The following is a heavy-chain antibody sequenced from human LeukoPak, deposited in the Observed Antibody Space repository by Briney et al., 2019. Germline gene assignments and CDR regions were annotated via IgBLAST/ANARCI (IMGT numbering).Heavy chain of an antibody. J-gene: IGHJ4*02. V-gene: IGHV6-1*01. D-gene: IGHD6-19*01. CDR1: GDSVSSNSAA. CDR3: ARGGWSLDK. CDR2: TYYRSKWYS. Sequence: SQTLSLTCAISGDSVSSNSAAWNWIRQSPSRGLEWLGRTYYRSKWYSDYTVSVKGRITNNPDTSKNQFNRQVNSVTPEDTAVWHWARGGWSLDKWGQGTLVTVSS.